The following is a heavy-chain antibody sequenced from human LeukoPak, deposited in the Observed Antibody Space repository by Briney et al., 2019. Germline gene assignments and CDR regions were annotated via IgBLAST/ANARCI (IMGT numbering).Heavy chain of an antibody. CDR1: GFTFSSYA. J-gene: IGHJ3*02. D-gene: IGHD3-16*01. CDR3: AKDFHRLGEFDAFDI. V-gene: IGHV3-30*02. Sequence: GGSLRLSCAASGFTFSSYAMHWVRQAPGKGLEWVAFIHYDGSNNYYADSVKGRFTISRDNSKNTLYLQMNSLRAEDTALYYCAKDFHRLGEFDAFDIWGQGTMVTVSS. CDR2: IHYDGSNN.